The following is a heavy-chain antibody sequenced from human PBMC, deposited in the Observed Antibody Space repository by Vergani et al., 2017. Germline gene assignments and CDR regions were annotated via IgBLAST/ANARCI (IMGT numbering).Heavy chain of an antibody. CDR1: GYTFTSYY. CDR2: INPIFGTA. Sequence: QVQLVQSGAEVKKPGASVKVSCKASGYTFTSYYMHWVRQAPGQGLEWMGIINPIFGTANYAQKFQGRVTITADESTSTAYMELSSLRSEDTAVYYCARANVHIPGDPWGQGTLVTVSS. D-gene: IGHD2-2*02. J-gene: IGHJ5*02. CDR3: ARANVHIPGDP. V-gene: IGHV1-46*01.